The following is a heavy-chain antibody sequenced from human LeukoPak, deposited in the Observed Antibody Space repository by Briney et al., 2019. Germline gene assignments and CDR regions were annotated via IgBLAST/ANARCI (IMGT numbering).Heavy chain of an antibody. D-gene: IGHD1-26*01. Sequence: GGSLRISCAASGFTFSSSWMHWVRQAPGKGLVWVSRIKSDGSSTSYADSVKGRFTISRDNAKNMVYLQMNSLRAEDTAVYYCAREPMGVTGYWGQGTLVTVSS. CDR1: GFTFSSSW. CDR3: AREPMGVTGY. CDR2: IKSDGSST. V-gene: IGHV3-74*01. J-gene: IGHJ4*02.